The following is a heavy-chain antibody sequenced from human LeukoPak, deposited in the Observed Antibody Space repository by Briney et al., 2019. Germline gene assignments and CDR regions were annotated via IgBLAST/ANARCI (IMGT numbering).Heavy chain of an antibody. D-gene: IGHD1-26*01. CDR3: ARGDHSGSYLIDY. J-gene: IGHJ4*02. CDR1: GYTFTSYG. Sequence: ASVKLSCKASGYTFTSYGISWVRQAPGQGLEWMAWITPYNGHTNYAQKLQGRVTMTTDTSTSTAYMELRSLRSDDTAVYYCARGDHSGSYLIDYWGQGTLVTVSS. V-gene: IGHV1-18*01. CDR2: ITPYNGHT.